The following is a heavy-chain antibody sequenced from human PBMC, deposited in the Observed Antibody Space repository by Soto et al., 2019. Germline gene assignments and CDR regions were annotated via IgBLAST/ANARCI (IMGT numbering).Heavy chain of an antibody. V-gene: IGHV3-33*01. Sequence: PGGSLRLSCAASGFTFSSYGMHWVRQAPGKGLEWVAVIWYDGSNKYYADSVKGRFTISRDNSKNTLYLQMNSLRAEDTAVYYSAREHYGSGSYYDNWGQGTLVTVSS. CDR3: AREHYGSGSYYDN. CDR2: IWYDGSNK. CDR1: GFTFSSYG. J-gene: IGHJ4*02. D-gene: IGHD3-10*01.